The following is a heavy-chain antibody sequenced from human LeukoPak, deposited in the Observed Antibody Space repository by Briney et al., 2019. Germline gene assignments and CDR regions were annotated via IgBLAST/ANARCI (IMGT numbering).Heavy chain of an antibody. V-gene: IGHV3-74*01. CDR3: ARGRPHGNDY. Sequence: GGSLGLSCAASGFTFSSYWMDWVRQAPGKGLVWVSRIASDGSSTTYADSAKGRFSISRDNAKNTLYLQMNSLRVEDTAVYYCARGRPHGNDYWGQGTLVTVSS. D-gene: IGHD4-23*01. J-gene: IGHJ4*02. CDR2: IASDGSST. CDR1: GFTFSSYW.